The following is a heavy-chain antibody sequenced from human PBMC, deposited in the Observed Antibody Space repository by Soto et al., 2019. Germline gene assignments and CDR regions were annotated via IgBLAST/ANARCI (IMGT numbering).Heavy chain of an antibody. Sequence: GGSLRLSCAASGFTFSDYYMSWIRQAPGKGLEWVSYISSSSSYTNYADSVKGRFTISRDNAKNSLYLQMNSLRAEDTAVYYCARDPGKGRYGMDVWGQGTTVTVS. CDR1: GFTFSDYY. CDR2: ISSSSSYT. CDR3: ARDPGKGRYGMDV. J-gene: IGHJ6*02. V-gene: IGHV3-11*06.